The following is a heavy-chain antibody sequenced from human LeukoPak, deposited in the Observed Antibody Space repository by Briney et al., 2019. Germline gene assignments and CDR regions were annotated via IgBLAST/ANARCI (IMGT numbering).Heavy chain of an antibody. J-gene: IGHJ4*02. V-gene: IGHV3-21*04. Sequence: GGSLRLSCAASGFTFSSYNTNWVRQAPGKGLEWVSSISSSSSYIYYADSVKGRFTISRDNAKNSLYLQMNSLRAEDTAVYYCAKMVHTEQWLVPFDYWGQGTLVTVSS. CDR2: ISSSSSYI. D-gene: IGHD6-19*01. CDR3: AKMVHTEQWLVPFDY. CDR1: GFTFSSYN.